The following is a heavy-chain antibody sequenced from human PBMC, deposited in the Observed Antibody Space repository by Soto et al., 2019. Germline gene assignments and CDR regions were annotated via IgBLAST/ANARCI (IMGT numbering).Heavy chain of an antibody. CDR3: ARSSVDDDVWGEYYYYGMDV. V-gene: IGHV3-21*01. CDR1: GFAFSSYS. CDR2: ISSSSSYT. J-gene: IGHJ6*02. D-gene: IGHD3-16*01. Sequence: GGSLRLSCAASGFAFSSYSMNWVRQAPGKGLEWVSSISSSSSYTHYADSVKGRITISRDNVKNSLHLQMNSLRAEDTAVYYCARSSVDDDVWGEYYYYGMDVWGQGTTVTVSS.